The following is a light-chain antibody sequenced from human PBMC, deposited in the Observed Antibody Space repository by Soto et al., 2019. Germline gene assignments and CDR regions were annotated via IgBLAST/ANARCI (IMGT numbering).Light chain of an antibody. CDR3: QQYGSSPVT. V-gene: IGKV3-20*01. Sequence: EIMLTQSPGTLSLSPGERATLSCRASQSVSSSYLAWYQQKPGQAPRLLIYGASSRATGIPDRFSGSGSGTDFTLTISRLEPEDFAVYYCQQYGSSPVTFGQGTMVDIK. CDR2: GAS. CDR1: QSVSSSY. J-gene: IGKJ1*01.